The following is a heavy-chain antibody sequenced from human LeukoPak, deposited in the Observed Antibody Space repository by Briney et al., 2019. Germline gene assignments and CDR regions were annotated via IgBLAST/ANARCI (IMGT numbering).Heavy chain of an antibody. CDR2: ISSNGGNK. V-gene: IGHV3-64D*06. Sequence: PGGSQRLSCSASGFIFSNYAMHWVRQAPGKGLEYVSAISSNGGNKYYADSVKGRFTISRDNAKNTLYLQMSSLRAEDTAVYYCAKEEMATIDYWGQGTLVTVSS. J-gene: IGHJ4*02. CDR3: AKEEMATIDY. CDR1: GFIFSNYA. D-gene: IGHD5-24*01.